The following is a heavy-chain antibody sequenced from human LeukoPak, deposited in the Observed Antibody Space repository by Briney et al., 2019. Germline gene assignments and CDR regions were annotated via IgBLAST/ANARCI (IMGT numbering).Heavy chain of an antibody. CDR2: TDGDGTTT. CDR1: GFTFSSDW. J-gene: IGHJ6*03. Sequence: PGGSLRLSCAASGFTFSSDWMHWVRQVPGKGLVWVSRTDGDGTTTSYADSVKGRFTISRGNAKNSLYLQMNSLRAEDTAVYYCVRGPHYGDSKYYYYYYMDVWGKGTTVTVSS. D-gene: IGHD4-17*01. CDR3: VRGPHYGDSKYYYYYYMDV. V-gene: IGHV3-74*01.